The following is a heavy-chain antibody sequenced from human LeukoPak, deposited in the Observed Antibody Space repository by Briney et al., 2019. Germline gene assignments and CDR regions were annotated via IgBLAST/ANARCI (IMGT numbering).Heavy chain of an antibody. CDR2: IKQDGSEK. CDR1: GFTFSSYW. J-gene: IGHJ5*02. V-gene: IGHV3-7*01. D-gene: IGHD5-24*01. Sequence: GSLRLSCAASGFTFSSYWMSWVRQAPGKGLEWVANIKQDGSEKYYVDSVKGRFTISRDNAKNSLYLQMNSLRAEDTAVYYCARDGYNFLTEFDPWGQGTLVTVSS. CDR3: ARDGYNFLTEFDP.